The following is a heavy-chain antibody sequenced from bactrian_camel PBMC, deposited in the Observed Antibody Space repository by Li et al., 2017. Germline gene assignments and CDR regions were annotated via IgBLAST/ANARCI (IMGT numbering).Heavy chain of an antibody. CDR3: AADWRPLLPTYSGHKCHWYGGNYDY. D-gene: IGHD6*01. J-gene: IGHJ4*01. CDR2: ISSRGST. V-gene: IGHV3S67*01. CDR1: GFTFSSAS. Sequence: VQLVESGGGLVQPGGSLRLSCVASGFTFSSASMGWFRQAPGKEREGVAVISSRGSTGYVASVKGRFTISKDNAKNTLYLQMNSLKPEGTANYYCAADWRPLLPTYSGHKCHWYGGNYDYWGQGTQVTVS.